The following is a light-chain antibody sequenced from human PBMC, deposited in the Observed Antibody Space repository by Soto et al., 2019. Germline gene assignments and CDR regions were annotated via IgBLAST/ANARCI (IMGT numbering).Light chain of an antibody. CDR3: SSYTSSSTLVV. J-gene: IGLJ1*01. CDR2: DVS. V-gene: IGLV2-14*01. CDR1: SSDVGGYNY. Sequence: QSALTQPASVSGSPGQSITISCTGTSSDVGGYNYVSWCQQHPGKAPKLMIYDVSNRPSGVSNRFSGSKSGNTASLTISGLQAEDEADYYCSSYTSSSTLVVFGTGTK.